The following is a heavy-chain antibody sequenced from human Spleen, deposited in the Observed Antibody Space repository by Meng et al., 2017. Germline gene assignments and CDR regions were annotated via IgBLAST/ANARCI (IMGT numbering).Heavy chain of an antibody. CDR1: GDSISRGGYY. V-gene: IGHV4-31*01. J-gene: IGHJ4*02. CDR3: ARARGPGGGHYIDY. Sequence: QVQRQGSGPGLWKPSQTLSLTCGVSGDSISRGGYYWSWVRQHAGKGLEWTGYIYYSGSTYYIPALKSLVIISLKLSSVTAADTAVYYCARARGPGGGHYIDYWGQGTLVTVSS. D-gene: IGHD3-10*01. CDR2: IYYSGST.